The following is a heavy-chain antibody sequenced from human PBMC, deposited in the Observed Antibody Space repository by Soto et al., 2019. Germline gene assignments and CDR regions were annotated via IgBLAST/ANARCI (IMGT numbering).Heavy chain of an antibody. Sequence: SXKVSFKASGYTXNSYAMHLVRQAPGQSLEWMGWINAGNGNTKYSQKFQGRVTITRDKSASTAYMELSSLRSEDTAVYYCAADGAYYYDSGGYPGEYGMDVWGQGTTVTVSS. D-gene: IGHD3-22*01. CDR1: GYTXNSYA. CDR3: AADGAYYYDSGGYPGEYGMDV. V-gene: IGHV1-3*01. CDR2: INAGNGNT. J-gene: IGHJ6*02.